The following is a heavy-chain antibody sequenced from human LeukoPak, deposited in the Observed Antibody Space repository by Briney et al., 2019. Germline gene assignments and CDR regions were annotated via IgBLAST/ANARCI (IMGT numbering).Heavy chain of an antibody. CDR2: IYYSGST. Sequence: SETLSLTCTVSGGSISSYYWSWIRQPPGKGLEWIGYIYYSGSTNYNPSLKSRVTISVDTSKNQFSLKLSSVTAADTAVYYCARGYSYVPFGSEPYMDVWGKGTTVTVSS. V-gene: IGHV4-59*01. J-gene: IGHJ6*03. CDR3: ARGYSYVPFGSEPYMDV. D-gene: IGHD5-18*01. CDR1: GGSISSYY.